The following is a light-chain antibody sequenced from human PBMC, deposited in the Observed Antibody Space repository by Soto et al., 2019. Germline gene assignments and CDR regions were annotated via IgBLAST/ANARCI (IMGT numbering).Light chain of an antibody. CDR3: RQRSNWPPYT. CDR1: QSVSSY. Sequence: EIVLTQSPATLSLSPGERATLSCRASQSVSSYLAWYQQKPGQAPRLLIYDASSRATGIPARFSGSGSGTDFTLTISSLEPEDFAVYYCRQRSNWPPYTFGQGTKLEIK. J-gene: IGKJ2*01. CDR2: DAS. V-gene: IGKV3-11*01.